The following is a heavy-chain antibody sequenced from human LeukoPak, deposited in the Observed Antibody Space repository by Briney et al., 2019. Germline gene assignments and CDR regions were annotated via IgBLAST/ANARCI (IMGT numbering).Heavy chain of an antibody. D-gene: IGHD6-13*01. V-gene: IGHV4-31*03. CDR3: ARAGGYSRSWYEDAFDV. J-gene: IGHJ3*01. CDR1: GGSIRSGGSY. CDR2: IYYSGNT. Sequence: SETLSLTCTVSGGSIRSGGSYWAWIRQHPGKGLEWIGYIYYSGNTYYNPSLKSRLTISIDTSKNHFSLTLSSVSAADTAVYFCARAGGYSRSWYEDAFDVWGQGTKVTVSS.